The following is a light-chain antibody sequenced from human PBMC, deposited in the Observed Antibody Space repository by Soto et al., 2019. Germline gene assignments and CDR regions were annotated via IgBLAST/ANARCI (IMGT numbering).Light chain of an antibody. V-gene: IGKV3-15*01. CDR2: GAS. Sequence: ETVLTQSPVTLSLSPGEGATLCCRASQSVSSNLAWYQQKPGQAPRLLIYGASTRATGIPARFSGSGSGTEFTLTINNLQSEDFAVYYCQQYNNWPPPITFGQGTRLEIK. CDR1: QSVSSN. CDR3: QQYNNWPPPIT. J-gene: IGKJ5*01.